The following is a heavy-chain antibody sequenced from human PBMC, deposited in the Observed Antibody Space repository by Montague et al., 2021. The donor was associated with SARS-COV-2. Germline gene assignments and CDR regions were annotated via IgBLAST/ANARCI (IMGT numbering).Heavy chain of an antibody. J-gene: IGHJ4*02. CDR1: GFPFDEHA. V-gene: IGHV3-9*01. CDR3: AKGPRHDVASGLDH. CDR2: ISWNGGSL. D-gene: IGHD6-13*01. Sequence: SLRLSCAASGFPFDEHAMFWVRRAPGKGLEWVSGISWNGGSLGYADSLKGRFTVSRDNAKNSLYLQMNSLRPDDTALYYCAKGPRHDVASGLDHWGQGTLVTVSS.